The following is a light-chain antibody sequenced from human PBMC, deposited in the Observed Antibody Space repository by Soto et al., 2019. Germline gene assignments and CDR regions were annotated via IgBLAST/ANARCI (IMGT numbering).Light chain of an antibody. CDR1: QSLVHADGSTY. V-gene: IGKV2-24*01. CDR3: MQATQFPRT. Sequence: DIVMTQSPLSSPVTLGQPASISCRSSQSLVHADGSTYLSWLQQRPGQPPRLLIYTISNRLSGVPDRFSGSGAGTYFTLKISRVEAEDVGVYYCMQATQFPRTFGQGTKVEIE. J-gene: IGKJ1*01. CDR2: TIS.